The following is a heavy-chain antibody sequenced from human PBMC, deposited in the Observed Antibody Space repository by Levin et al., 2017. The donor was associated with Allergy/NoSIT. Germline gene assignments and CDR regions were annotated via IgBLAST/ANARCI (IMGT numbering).Heavy chain of an antibody. CDR3: TTTLVASFDY. Sequence: AGGSLRLSCAASGFTFNKAWMTWVRQTPGKGLEWVGRIKSRSDGGTADFAPPVKGRFTISRDDSRNMVSLQMNSLKTEDTAVYYCTTTLVASFDYWGRGTLVTVSS. CDR1: GFTFNKAW. D-gene: IGHD2-21*01. J-gene: IGHJ4*02. V-gene: IGHV3-15*01. CDR2: IKSRSDGGTA.